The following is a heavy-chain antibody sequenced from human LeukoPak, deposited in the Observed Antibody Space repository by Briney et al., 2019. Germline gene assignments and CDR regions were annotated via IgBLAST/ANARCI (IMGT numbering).Heavy chain of an antibody. V-gene: IGHV3-7*01. D-gene: IGHD3-3*01. Sequence: GGSLRLSCVASGFTFSSYWMSWVRQAPGKGLEWVANIKQDESEKYYVDSVKGRFTISRDNAKNSLYLQMNSLRAEDTAVYYCARDITIFGVVIWENDAFDIWGQGTMVTVSS. CDR3: ARDITIFGVVIWENDAFDI. J-gene: IGHJ3*02. CDR2: IKQDESEK. CDR1: GFTFSSYW.